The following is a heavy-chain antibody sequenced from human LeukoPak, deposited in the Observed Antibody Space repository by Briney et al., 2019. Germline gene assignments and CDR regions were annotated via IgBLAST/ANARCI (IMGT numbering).Heavy chain of an antibody. Sequence: SETLSLTCTVSGGSINSSSYYWGWIRQPPGKGLEWIGSIYYSGSTYYNPSLKSRVTISVDTSKNQFSLKLSSVTAADTAVYYCASGIAVAGPRIGYWGQGTLVTVSS. CDR2: IYYSGST. V-gene: IGHV4-39*01. CDR1: GGSINSSSYY. D-gene: IGHD6-19*01. J-gene: IGHJ4*02. CDR3: ASGIAVAGPRIGY.